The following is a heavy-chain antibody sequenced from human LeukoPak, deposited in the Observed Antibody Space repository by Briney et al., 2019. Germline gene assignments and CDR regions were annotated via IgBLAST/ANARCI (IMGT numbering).Heavy chain of an antibody. J-gene: IGHJ4*02. V-gene: IGHV4-59*01. CDR3: ARSVGPERFDY. CDR1: GGSISSYY. Sequence: SETLSLTCTVAGGSISSYYWSWIRQPPGKGLEWSGYIYYSGSTNYNPSLKSRVTISVDTSKNQFSLKLSSVTAADTAVYYCARSVGPERFDYWGQGTLVTVSS. D-gene: IGHD1-14*01. CDR2: IYYSGST.